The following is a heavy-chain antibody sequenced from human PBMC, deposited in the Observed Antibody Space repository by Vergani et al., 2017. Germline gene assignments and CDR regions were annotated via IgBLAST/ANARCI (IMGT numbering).Heavy chain of an antibody. V-gene: IGHV1-69*02. CDR2: IIPILGIA. D-gene: IGHD3-22*01. J-gene: IGHJ4*02. CDR1: GGTFSSYT. CDR3: ASTVXGYYDSSGYYPFEY. Sequence: QVQLVQSGAEVKKPGSSVKVSCKASGGTFSSYTISWVRQAPGQGLEWMGRIIPILGIANYAQKFQGRVTITADKSTSTAYMELSSLRSEDTAVYYCASTVXGYYDSSGYYPFEYWGQGTLVTVSS.